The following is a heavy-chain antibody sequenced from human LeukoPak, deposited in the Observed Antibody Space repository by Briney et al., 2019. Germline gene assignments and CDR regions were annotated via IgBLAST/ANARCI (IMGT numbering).Heavy chain of an antibody. V-gene: IGHV4-59*01. CDR1: GGSISSYY. CDR2: IYYSGST. CDR3: ARGEWELLRYYYYYMDV. D-gene: IGHD1-26*01. Sequence: SETLSLTCTVSGGSISSYYWSWIRQPPGKGLEWIGYIYYSGSTYYNPSLKSRVTISVDTSKNQFSLKLSSVTAADTAVYYCARGEWELLRYYYYYMDVWGKGTTVTVSS. J-gene: IGHJ6*03.